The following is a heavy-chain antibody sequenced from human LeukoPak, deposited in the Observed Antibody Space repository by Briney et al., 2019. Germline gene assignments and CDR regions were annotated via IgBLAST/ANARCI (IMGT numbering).Heavy chain of an antibody. CDR1: GFTYDDYG. CDR3: ARARGYSVYDSMDY. Sequence: GGSPRLSCVASGFTYDDYGMSWVRQAPGKGLEWVSGINWNGGRTGYADSVKGRFTISRDNAKNSLYLQMSSLRAEDTALYYCARARGYSVYDSMDYWGQGTLVIVSS. CDR2: INWNGGRT. D-gene: IGHD5/OR15-5a*01. J-gene: IGHJ4*02. V-gene: IGHV3-20*04.